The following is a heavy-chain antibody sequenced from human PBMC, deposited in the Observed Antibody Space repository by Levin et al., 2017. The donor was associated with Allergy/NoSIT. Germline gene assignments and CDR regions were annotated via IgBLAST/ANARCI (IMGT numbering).Heavy chain of an antibody. D-gene: IGHD3-3*01. V-gene: IGHV3-13*01. CDR2: IGTAGDT. CDR1: GFTFSTYD. J-gene: IGHJ6*02. Sequence: GESLKISCEASGFTFSTYDMHWVRQVSGKGLEWVSAIGTAGDTYYEDSVKGRFTTSRENAKNSLYLQMTGLGAGDTGVYYCAREGFGDFGVWDGLDVWGQGTTVIVSS. CDR3: AREGFGDFGVWDGLDV.